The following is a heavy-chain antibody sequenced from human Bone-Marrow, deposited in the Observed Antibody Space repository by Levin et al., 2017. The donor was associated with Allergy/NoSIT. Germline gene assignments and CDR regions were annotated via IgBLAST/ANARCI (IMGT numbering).Heavy chain of an antibody. Sequence: GESLKISCAVSGFTFSRYSMTWVRQVPGKGLEWVANIKHDGNEKDYVDSVRGRFTISRDNAKNSLFLEMNSLRAEDTAVYYCARGNDYGDYRSPFDCWGQGTLVTVSS. CDR3: ARGNDYGDYRSPFDC. CDR1: GFTFSRYS. D-gene: IGHD4-17*01. J-gene: IGHJ4*02. CDR2: IKHDGNEK. V-gene: IGHV3-7*01.